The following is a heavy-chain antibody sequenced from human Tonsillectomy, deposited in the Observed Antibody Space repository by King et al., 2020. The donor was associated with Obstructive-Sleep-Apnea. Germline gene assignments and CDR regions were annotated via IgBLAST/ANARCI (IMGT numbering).Heavy chain of an antibody. CDR2: IKSKTDGGTT. CDR1: GFTFSNAW. CDR3: TKGDQWLVWEGFDY. V-gene: IGHV3-15*01. D-gene: IGHD6-19*01. J-gene: IGHJ4*02. Sequence: DVQLVESGGGLVKPGGSLRLSCAASGFTFSNAWMSWVRQAPGKGLEWVGRIKSKTDGGTTDYAAPVKGRFTISRDDSKNTLYLQMNSLKTEDTAVYYCTKGDQWLVWEGFDYWGQGTLVTVSS.